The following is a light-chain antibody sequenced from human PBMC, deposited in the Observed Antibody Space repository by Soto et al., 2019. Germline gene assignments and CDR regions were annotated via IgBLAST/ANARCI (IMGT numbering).Light chain of an antibody. CDR2: GGS. CDR1: ESVSIN. V-gene: IGKV3-15*01. Sequence: EVGMTQYPATLSVSPGERDTLSCRASESVSINLAWYQQKPGQAPRLLIYGGSTRATGIPARFSGSGSGTDFNLTISRLEPEDFAVYYCQQYGSSWTFGQGQRWRS. J-gene: IGKJ1*01. CDR3: QQYGSSWT.